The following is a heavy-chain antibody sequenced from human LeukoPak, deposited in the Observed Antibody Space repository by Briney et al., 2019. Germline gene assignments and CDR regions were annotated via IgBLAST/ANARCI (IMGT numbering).Heavy chain of an antibody. D-gene: IGHD3-22*01. J-gene: IGHJ3*02. CDR2: MNSDGSST. CDR1: GFTFSSYW. V-gene: IGHV3-74*01. Sequence: PGGSLRLSCAASGFTFSSYWMHWVRQAPGKGLVWVSRMNSDGSSTNYADSVKGRFTISRDNAKNTLYLQMNSLRAEDTAVYYCARPLYDSSPYHAFDIWGQGTMVIVSS. CDR3: ARPLYDSSPYHAFDI.